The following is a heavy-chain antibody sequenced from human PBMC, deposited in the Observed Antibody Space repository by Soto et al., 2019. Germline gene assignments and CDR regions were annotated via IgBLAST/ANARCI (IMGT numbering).Heavy chain of an antibody. CDR1: GDSVSSNSAA. V-gene: IGHV6-1*01. Sequence: SQTLSLTCAISGDSVSSNSAAWNWIRQSPSRGLEWLGRAYYRSKWYIDYTVSVKSRMTINPDTSKNKFSLQLNSVTPEDTAVYYCARHTPGPNFYYGMDVWGQGTTVTVSS. J-gene: IGHJ6*02. CDR3: ARHTPGPNFYYGMDV. CDR2: AYYRSKWYI.